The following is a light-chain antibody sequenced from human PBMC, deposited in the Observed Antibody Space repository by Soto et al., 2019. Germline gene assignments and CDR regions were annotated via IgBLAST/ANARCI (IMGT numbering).Light chain of an antibody. CDR2: GGS. J-gene: IGKJ1*01. V-gene: IGKV3-20*01. CDR3: QQYGSSGT. Sequence: EIALTQSPGTLSLSPGERAALSCRASQSVSSSYLSWYQQKPGQAPRLLIYGGSDRATGIPDRFSGSGSGTDFTLTISRLEPEDFAVYYCQQYGSSGTFGQGTKVDIK. CDR1: QSVSSSY.